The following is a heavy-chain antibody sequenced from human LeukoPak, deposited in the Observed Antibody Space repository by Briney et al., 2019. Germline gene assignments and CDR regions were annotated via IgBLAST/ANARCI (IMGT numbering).Heavy chain of an antibody. CDR2: ISYDGSNK. V-gene: IGHV3-30-3*01. J-gene: IGHJ5*02. D-gene: IGHD2-15*01. CDR1: GFTFSSYA. CDR3: ARDRYCRGGSCYFDWFDP. Sequence: GGSLRLSCAASGFTFSSYAMHWVRQAPGKGLEWVAVISYDGSNKYYADSVKGRFTISRDNSKNTLYLQMNSLRAEDTAVYYCARDRYCRGGSCYFDWFDPWGQGTLVTVSS.